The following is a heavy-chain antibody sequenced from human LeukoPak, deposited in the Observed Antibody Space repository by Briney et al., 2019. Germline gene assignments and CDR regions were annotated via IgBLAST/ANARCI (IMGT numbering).Heavy chain of an antibody. CDR3: AKGFRTVTTS. CDR2: ISGSGGST. D-gene: IGHD4-17*01. CDR1: GFTFSSYS. V-gene: IGHV3-23*01. Sequence: GGSLRLSCAASGFTFSSYSMNWVRQAPGKGLEWVSAISGSGGSTYYADSVKGQFTISRDNSKNTLYLQMNSLRAEDTAVYYCAKGFRTVTTSWGQGTLVTVSS. J-gene: IGHJ5*02.